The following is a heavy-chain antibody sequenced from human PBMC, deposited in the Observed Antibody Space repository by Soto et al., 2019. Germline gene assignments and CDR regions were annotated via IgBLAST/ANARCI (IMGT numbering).Heavy chain of an antibody. D-gene: IGHD3-22*01. CDR2: IYYRGST. J-gene: IGHJ4*02. V-gene: IGHV4-59*01. CDR3: ARESFYDSSDYHGFDY. Sequence: SETLSLTCTVSGGSISSYYWSWIRQPPGKGLEWIGYIYYRGSTNYNPSLKSRVTMSVDTSKNQFSLKLSSVTAADTAVYYCARESFYDSSDYHGFDYWGQGTLVTVSS. CDR1: GGSISSYY.